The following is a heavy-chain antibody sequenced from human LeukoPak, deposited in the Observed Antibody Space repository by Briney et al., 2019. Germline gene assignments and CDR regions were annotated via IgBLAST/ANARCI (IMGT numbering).Heavy chain of an antibody. V-gene: IGHV3-30*04. CDR3: ARGGGSGSYGYYFDY. J-gene: IGHJ4*02. Sequence: GGSLRLSCAASGFTFSNFAIHWVRQAPDKGLEWVAVVSSDGSKKYYADSVKGRFIISRDNSKNTLSPQMNSLRTDDTAVYYCARGGGSGSYGYYFDYWGQGTLVTVSS. CDR1: GFTFSNFA. D-gene: IGHD3-10*01. CDR2: VSSDGSKK.